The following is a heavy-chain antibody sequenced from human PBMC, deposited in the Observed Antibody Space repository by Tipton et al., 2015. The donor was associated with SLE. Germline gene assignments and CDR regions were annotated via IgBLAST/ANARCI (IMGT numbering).Heavy chain of an antibody. J-gene: IGHJ6*03. D-gene: IGHD3-22*01. CDR1: GGSFSGYY. Sequence: TLSLTCAVYGGSFSGYYWSWIRQPPGKGLEWIGYVSDSGSTNYNPSLKSLVTISLDASKNQFSLRLSSVTAADTAVYYCARAITMMGTGFYYNYYYMDVWGKGTTVTVSS. V-gene: IGHV4-59*01. CDR3: ARAITMMGTGFYYNYYYMDV. CDR2: VSDSGST.